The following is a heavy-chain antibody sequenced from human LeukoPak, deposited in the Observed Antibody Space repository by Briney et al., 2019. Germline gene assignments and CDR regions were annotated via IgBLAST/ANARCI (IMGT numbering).Heavy chain of an antibody. V-gene: IGHV3-21*01. D-gene: IGHD3-22*01. CDR2: ISSSSSYI. CDR3: ASYDSSEDAFDI. Sequence: PGGSLRLSCAASGFTFSSYSMNWVRQAPGKGLEWVSSISSSSSYIYYADSVKGRFTISRDNAKNSLYLQMNSLRAEDTAVYYCASYDSSEDAFDIWGQGTVVTVSS. CDR1: GFTFSSYS. J-gene: IGHJ3*02.